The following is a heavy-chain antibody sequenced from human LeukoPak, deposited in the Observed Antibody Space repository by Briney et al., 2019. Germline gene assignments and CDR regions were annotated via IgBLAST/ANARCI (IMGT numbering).Heavy chain of an antibody. CDR2: ISNDGSDK. V-gene: IGHV3-30*04. CDR3: ARAGRFSYGGRYSHYCMDV. J-gene: IGHJ6*03. CDR1: GFGFNTYA. D-gene: IGHD5-18*01. Sequence: GGSLRLSCAASGFGFNTYAMYWVRQAPGKGLEWVAVISNDGSDKNYGDSVKGRLTISRDNSKSTVYLEMNSLRPEDTAVYYCARAGRFSYGGRYSHYCMDVWGKGTRVTVSS.